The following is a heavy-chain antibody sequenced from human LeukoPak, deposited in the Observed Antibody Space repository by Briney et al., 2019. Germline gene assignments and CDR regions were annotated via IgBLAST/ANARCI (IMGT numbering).Heavy chain of an antibody. CDR2: ISTYNGDV. Sequence: ASVTVSCKASGYTFNTYGISWVRQAPGQELEWMGWISTYNGDVNYVQNLQGRVTMTTDTSTSTAYMELMSLRSDDTAVYYCLRDAQRPRLTPDYWGQGTLVTVSS. CDR1: GYTFNTYG. CDR3: LRDAQRPRLTPDY. D-gene: IGHD6-25*01. J-gene: IGHJ4*02. V-gene: IGHV1-18*04.